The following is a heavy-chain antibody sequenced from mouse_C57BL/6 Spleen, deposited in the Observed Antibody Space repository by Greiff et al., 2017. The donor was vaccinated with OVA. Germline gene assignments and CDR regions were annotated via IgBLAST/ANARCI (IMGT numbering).Heavy chain of an antibody. D-gene: IGHD4-1*01. J-gene: IGHJ3*01. CDR3: TKGRTGTEFAD. CDR2: IDPENGDT. V-gene: IGHV14-4*01. CDR1: GFNIKDDY. Sequence: EVQLQQSGAELVMPGASVKLSCTASGFNIKDDYMHWVKQRPEQGLEWIGWIDPENGDTEYASKFQGKATITAEPSSNTAYLQLSSLTYEDTAVYYCTKGRTGTEFADWGKGTLVTVSA.